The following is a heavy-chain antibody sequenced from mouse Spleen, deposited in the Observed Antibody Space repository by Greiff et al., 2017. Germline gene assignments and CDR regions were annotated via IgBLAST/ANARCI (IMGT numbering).Heavy chain of an antibody. CDR1: GYTFTDYA. J-gene: IGHJ4*01. Sequence: QVQLKESGPELVRPGVSVKISCKGSGYTFTDYAMHWVKQSHAKSLEWIGVISTYYGNTNYNQKFKGKATMTVDKSSSTAYMELARLTSEDSAIYYCARGSLLRLRYAMDYWGQGTSVTVSS. V-gene: IGHV1-67*01. D-gene: IGHD1-2*01. CDR2: ISTYYGNT. CDR3: ARGSLLRLRYAMDY.